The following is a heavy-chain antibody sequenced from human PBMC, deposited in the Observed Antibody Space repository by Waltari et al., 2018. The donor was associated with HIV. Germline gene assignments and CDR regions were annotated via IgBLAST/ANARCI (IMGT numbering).Heavy chain of an antibody. CDR2: IYGVVTT. CDR1: GFTVSGNY. V-gene: IGHV3-53*01. D-gene: IGHD4-17*01. J-gene: IGHJ2*01. Sequence: EVQLVESGGGLIQPGGSLRLSCAASGFTVSGNYMTWVRQAPGKGLEWVSLIYGVVTTSEADSVKGRFTISRDNSKNTVYLQMNSLRADDTAVYYCATTTVTALNWHFDLWGRGTLVTVSS. CDR3: ATTTVTALNWHFDL.